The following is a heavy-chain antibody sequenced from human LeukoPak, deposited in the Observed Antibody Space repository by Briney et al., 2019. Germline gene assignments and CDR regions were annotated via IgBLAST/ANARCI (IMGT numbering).Heavy chain of an antibody. J-gene: IGHJ4*02. V-gene: IGHV3-7*05. CDR1: RFTFSNYW. D-gene: IGHD5-12*01. CDR3: AREGGYGGVFDY. CDR2: IKQDGSGK. Sequence: GGSLRLSCAASRFTFSNYWMTWVRQAPGKGLEWVGNIKQDGSGKYYVGSVKGRFTISRDNTKNSLYLQMNSLRAEDTAVYYCAREGGYGGVFDYWGQGTLVTVSS.